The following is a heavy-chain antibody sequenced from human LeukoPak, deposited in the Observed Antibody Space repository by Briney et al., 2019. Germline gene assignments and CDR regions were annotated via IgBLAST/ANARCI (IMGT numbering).Heavy chain of an antibody. CDR1: GFTFSSYS. CDR3: ASLLSGSYYIGRPYFDY. CDR2: ISSSSSYI. V-gene: IGHV3-21*01. D-gene: IGHD3-10*01. J-gene: IGHJ4*02. Sequence: GGSLRLACAASGFTFSSYSMNWVRQAPGKGLEWVSSISSSSSYIYYADSVKGRFTISRDNAKNSLYLQMNSLRAEDTAVYYCASLLSGSYYIGRPYFDYWGQGTLVTVSS.